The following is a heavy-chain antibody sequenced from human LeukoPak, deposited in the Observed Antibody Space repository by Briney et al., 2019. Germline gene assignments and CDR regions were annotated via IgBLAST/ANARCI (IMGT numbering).Heavy chain of an antibody. J-gene: IGHJ3*02. CDR1: GGSISSYY. D-gene: IGHD5-18*01. CDR2: IYYSGST. Sequence: TSETLSLTCTVSGGSISSYYWSWIRQPPGKGLEWIGEIYYSGSTNYNPSLKSRVTISVDTSKNQFSLKLSSVTAADTAVYYCARDRRYRYGYDAFDIWGQGTMVTVSS. CDR3: ARDRRYRYGYDAFDI. V-gene: IGHV4-59*01.